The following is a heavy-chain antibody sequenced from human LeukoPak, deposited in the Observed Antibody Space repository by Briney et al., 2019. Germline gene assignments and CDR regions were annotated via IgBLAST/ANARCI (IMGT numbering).Heavy chain of an antibody. Sequence: ASVKVSCTASGYTFTSYGISWVRQAPGQGLEWMGWISAYNGNTNYAQKLQGRVTMTTDTSTSTAYMELRSLRSDDTAVYYCARALADYYGSGSLLYWGQGTLVTVSS. CDR1: GYTFTSYG. V-gene: IGHV1-18*01. CDR2: ISAYNGNT. CDR3: ARALADYYGSGSLLY. J-gene: IGHJ4*02. D-gene: IGHD3-10*01.